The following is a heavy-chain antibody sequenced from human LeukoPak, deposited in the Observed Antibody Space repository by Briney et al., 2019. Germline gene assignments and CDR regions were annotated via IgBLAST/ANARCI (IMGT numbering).Heavy chain of an antibody. CDR2: IYYSGST. D-gene: IGHD3-10*01. CDR1: GGSISSYY. J-gene: IGHJ4*02. Sequence: SEALSLTCTVSGGSISSYYWSWIRQPPGKGLEWIGYIYYSGSTNYNPSLKSRVTISVDTSKNQFSLKLSSVTAADTAVYYCARVSMVRRKQGYFDYWGQGTLVTVSS. CDR3: ARVSMVRRKQGYFDY. V-gene: IGHV4-59*01.